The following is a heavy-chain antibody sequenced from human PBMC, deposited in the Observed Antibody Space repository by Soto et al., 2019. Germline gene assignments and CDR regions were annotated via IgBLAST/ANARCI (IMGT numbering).Heavy chain of an antibody. CDR3: AKVLASGVGEDYYGMDV. V-gene: IGHV3-23*01. D-gene: IGHD3-10*01. Sequence: EVQLLESGGGLVQPGGSLRLSCAASGFTFSSYAMSWVRQAPGKGLEWVSAISGSGGSTYYADSVKGRFTISRDNSKNTLYLQMNSLRAEDTAVYYCAKVLASGVGEDYYGMDVWGQGTTVTVSS. CDR2: ISGSGGST. J-gene: IGHJ6*02. CDR1: GFTFSSYA.